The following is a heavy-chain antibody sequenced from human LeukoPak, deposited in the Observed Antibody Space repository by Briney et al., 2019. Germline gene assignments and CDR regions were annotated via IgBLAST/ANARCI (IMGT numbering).Heavy chain of an antibody. CDR1: GYTFTGYY. J-gene: IGHJ4*02. CDR2: INPNSGGT. V-gene: IGHV1-2*02. D-gene: IGHD3-22*01. CDR3: ARGTSITMIVVVGREVKAPFDY. Sequence: ASVKVSCKASGYTFTGYYMHWVRQAPGQGLEWMGWINPNSGGTNYAQKFQGRVTMTRDTSISTAYMELSRLRSDDTAMYYCARGTSITMIVVVGREVKAPFDYWGQGTLVTVSS.